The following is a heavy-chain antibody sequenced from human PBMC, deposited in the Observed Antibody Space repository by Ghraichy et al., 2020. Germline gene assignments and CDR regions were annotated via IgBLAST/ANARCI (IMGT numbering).Heavy chain of an antibody. CDR3: ARETYQWYFDY. Sequence: SETLSLTCTVSGASITSHYWSWIRQSPGRGLEWICYIYYRGSTNYNPSLESRVTMSIDTSKSQFSLRLTSATATDTAVYYCARETYQWYFDYWGQGTLVIVSS. CDR2: IYYRGST. D-gene: IGHD6-19*01. J-gene: IGHJ4*02. CDR1: GASITSHY. V-gene: IGHV4-59*11.